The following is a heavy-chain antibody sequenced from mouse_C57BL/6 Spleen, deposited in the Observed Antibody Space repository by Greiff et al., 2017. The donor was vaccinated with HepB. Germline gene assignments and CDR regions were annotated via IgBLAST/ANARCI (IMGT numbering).Heavy chain of an antibody. J-gene: IGHJ4*01. D-gene: IGHD1-1*01. CDR3: TRDRVSITTVVDYYAMDY. CDR1: GFTFSSYA. V-gene: IGHV5-9-1*02. CDR2: ISSGGDYI. Sequence: EVKLVESGEGLVKPGGSLKLSCAASGFTFSSYAMSWVRQTPEKRLEWVAYISSGGDYIYYADTVKGRFTISRDNARNTLYLQMSSLKSEDTAMYYCTRDRVSITTVVDYYAMDYWGQGTSVTVSS.